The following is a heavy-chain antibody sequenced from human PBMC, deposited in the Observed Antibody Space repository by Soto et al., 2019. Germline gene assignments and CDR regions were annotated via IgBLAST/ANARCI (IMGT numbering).Heavy chain of an antibody. CDR1: GGTFSSYA. J-gene: IGHJ4*02. D-gene: IGHD2-21*02. CDR2: IIPIFGTA. Sequence: QVQLVQSGAEVKKPGSSVKVSFKASGGTFSSYAISWVRQAPGQGLEWMGGIIPIFGTANYAQKFQGRVTITADESTSTAYMERSSLRSEDTAVYYCARDTGGGGDWFYYFDYWGQGTLVTVSS. CDR3: ARDTGGGGDWFYYFDY. V-gene: IGHV1-69*01.